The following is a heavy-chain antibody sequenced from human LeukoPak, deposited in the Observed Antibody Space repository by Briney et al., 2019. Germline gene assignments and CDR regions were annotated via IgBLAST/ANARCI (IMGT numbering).Heavy chain of an antibody. Sequence: GASVKVSCKASTYISSDFGISWVRLAPGGGLEWVGWVSGDNGQTNYGHKFYGRVTVTMETSTNTASMELRGLRSDDTAIYYCARVYLYTTGWSAAYYYFMDVWGKGTTVIVSS. D-gene: IGHD3-16*02. V-gene: IGHV1-18*01. CDR3: ARVYLYTTGWSAAYYYFMDV. CDR2: VSGDNGQT. CDR1: TYISSDFG. J-gene: IGHJ6*03.